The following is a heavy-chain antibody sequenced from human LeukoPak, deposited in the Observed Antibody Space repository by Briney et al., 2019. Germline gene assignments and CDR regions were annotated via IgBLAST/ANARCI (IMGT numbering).Heavy chain of an antibody. Sequence: GGSLRLSCAASGFTFSSYGMHWVRQAPGKGLEWVAVIWYDGSNKYYAESVKGRITISRDNSKNTLYLQMNSLRAEDTAVYYCAKEGIAVAGTEGYFDYWGQGTLVTVSS. CDR2: IWYDGSNK. J-gene: IGHJ4*02. V-gene: IGHV3-33*06. CDR3: AKEGIAVAGTEGYFDY. D-gene: IGHD6-19*01. CDR1: GFTFSSYG.